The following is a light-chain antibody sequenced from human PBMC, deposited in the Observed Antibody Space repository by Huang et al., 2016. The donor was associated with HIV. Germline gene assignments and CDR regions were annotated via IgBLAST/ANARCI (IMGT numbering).Light chain of an antibody. CDR1: RSVSSN. CDR3: HQYNNWLLS. V-gene: IGKV3-15*01. CDR2: GSS. J-gene: IGKJ4*01. Sequence: IVMTQSPATLSVSPGERVTLSCRANRSVSSNLAWYQQRPGQAPRLPIYGSSTRALGIPARFSGSGSGTDFSLTISSLQSEDFALYYCHQYNNWLLSCGGGTRVDI.